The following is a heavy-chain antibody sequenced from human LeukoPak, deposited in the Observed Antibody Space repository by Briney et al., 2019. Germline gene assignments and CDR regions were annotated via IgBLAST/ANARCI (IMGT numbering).Heavy chain of an antibody. J-gene: IGHJ4*02. V-gene: IGHV1-46*01. CDR2: INPSGGST. D-gene: IGHD6-19*01. CDR1: GYTFTIYD. CDR3: ARQGTYSSAIGMGY. Sequence: GASVKVSCKASGYTFTIYDINWVRQATGQGLEWMGVINPSGGSTSYAQKFQGRVTMTRDTSTRTVYMEVNSLRSEDTAVYYCARQGTYSSAIGMGYWGQGTLVTVSS.